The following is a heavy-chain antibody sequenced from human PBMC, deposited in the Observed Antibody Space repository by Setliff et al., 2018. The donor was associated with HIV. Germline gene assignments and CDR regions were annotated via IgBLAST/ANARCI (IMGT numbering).Heavy chain of an antibody. D-gene: IGHD3-3*01. J-gene: IGHJ3*02. CDR3: ARGTYYDFWTEFGGSAFDI. CDR2: TYKGGIT. CDR1: GDSLTTGGAY. Sequence: PSETLSLTCAVSGDSLTTGGAYWSWVRQPAGKALEWIGHTYKGGITNYNPSLKSRVTISSDASKKQFSLKLRSVTAADTAVYYCARGTYYDFWTEFGGSAFDIWGQGTKVTVSS. V-gene: IGHV4-61*09.